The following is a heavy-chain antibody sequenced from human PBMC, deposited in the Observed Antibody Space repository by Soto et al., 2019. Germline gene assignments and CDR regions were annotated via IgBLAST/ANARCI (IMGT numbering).Heavy chain of an antibody. Sequence: QVQLVQSGAEVKNPGASVKVSCKTSGYVFASYGIGWARQAPGQGLEWMGWINTYNGNTNYAQNLQGRVTLTTDTSTSTAYMELRSLRSNDPAIYYCVLVDVYLTPSPQDVWGQGTTVNVSS. CDR2: INTYNGNT. CDR3: VLVDVYLTPSPQDV. D-gene: IGHD2-8*01. V-gene: IGHV1-18*01. J-gene: IGHJ6*02. CDR1: GYVFASYG.